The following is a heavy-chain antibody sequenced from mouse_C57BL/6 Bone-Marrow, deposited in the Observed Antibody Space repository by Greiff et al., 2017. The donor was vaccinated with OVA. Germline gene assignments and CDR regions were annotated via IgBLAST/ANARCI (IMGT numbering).Heavy chain of an antibody. D-gene: IGHD2-4*01. CDR3: ASYYDYDRDYAMDY. V-gene: IGHV1-72*01. Sequence: VQLQQPGAELVKPGASVKLSCKASGYTFTSYWMHWVKQRPGRGLEWIGRIDPNSGGTKYNEKFKSKATLTVDKPSSTAYMQLSSLTSEDSAVYDCASYYDYDRDYAMDYWGQGTSVTVSS. CDR2: IDPNSGGT. J-gene: IGHJ4*01. CDR1: GYTFTSYW.